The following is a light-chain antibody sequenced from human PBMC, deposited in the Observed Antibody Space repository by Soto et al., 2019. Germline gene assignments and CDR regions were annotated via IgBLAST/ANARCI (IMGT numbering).Light chain of an antibody. J-gene: IGKJ1*01. Sequence: DVQMTQSASSLSAYIGDRVTITCRASQSVNTYLHWYQQKAGQAPKLLIYAASNLQSGVPSRFSGRGSGTDFTLTVESLQPEDFATYYCQQGYSNPWTFGQGAMAAI. CDR1: QSVNTY. CDR2: AAS. CDR3: QQGYSNPWT. V-gene: IGKV1-39*01.